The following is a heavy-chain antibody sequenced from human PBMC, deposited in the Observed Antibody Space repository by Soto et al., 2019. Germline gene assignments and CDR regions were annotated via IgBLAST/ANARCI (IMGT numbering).Heavy chain of an antibody. CDR1: GFTFGDYA. CDR3: TRRSLAARYTYLFDY. Sequence: GGSLRLSCTASGFTFGDYAMSWFRQAPGKGLEWVGFIRSKAYGGTTEYAASVKGRFTISRDDSKSIAYLQMNSLKTEDTAVYYCTRRSLAARYTYLFDYWGQGTLVTVSS. V-gene: IGHV3-49*03. D-gene: IGHD6-6*01. CDR2: IRSKAYGGTT. J-gene: IGHJ4*02.